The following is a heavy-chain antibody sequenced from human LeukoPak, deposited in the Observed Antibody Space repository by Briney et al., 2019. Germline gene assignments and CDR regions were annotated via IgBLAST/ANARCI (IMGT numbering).Heavy chain of an antibody. Sequence: GGSLRLXCAASGFIFSSFTMNWVRQAPGKVLEWVSSISSSSSYIYSGDSVQGRFTISRDNAKNSLYLQMNSLRAEDTAVYYCARGSRIVGAPPDYWGQGILVTVSS. J-gene: IGHJ4*02. CDR3: ARGSRIVGAPPDY. V-gene: IGHV3-21*01. CDR1: GFIFSSFT. D-gene: IGHD1-26*01. CDR2: ISSSSSYI.